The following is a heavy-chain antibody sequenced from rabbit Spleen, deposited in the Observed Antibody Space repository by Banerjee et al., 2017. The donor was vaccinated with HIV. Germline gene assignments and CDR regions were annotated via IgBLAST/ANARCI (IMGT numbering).Heavy chain of an antibody. CDR3: ARDTASSFSSYGMDL. Sequence: QEQLEESGGGLVKPEGSLTLTCKASGFSFSDRDVMCWVRQAPGKGLEWIACIDTNDGDTDYANWPKGRFTCSKTSSTTVTLQMTSLTAADTATYFCARDTASSFSSYGMDLWGPGTLVTVS. D-gene: IGHD8-1*01. CDR2: IDTNDGDT. J-gene: IGHJ6*01. V-gene: IGHV1S45*01. CDR1: GFSFSDRDV.